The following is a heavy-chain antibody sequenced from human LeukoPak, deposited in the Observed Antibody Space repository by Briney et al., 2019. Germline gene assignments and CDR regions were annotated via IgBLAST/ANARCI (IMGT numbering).Heavy chain of an antibody. J-gene: IGHJ5*02. CDR1: GYTFTSYY. Sequence: GASVKVSCTASGYTFTSYYMDWVRQAPGQGLGWMGKINPSDGSTDFAQNFQGRVTMTRDTSTSTVYMELSSLRSEDTAVYYCVRGWWGTDYGWTNWFDPWGQGTLVTVSS. D-gene: IGHD4-17*01. CDR2: INPSDGST. V-gene: IGHV1-46*01. CDR3: VRGWWGTDYGWTNWFDP.